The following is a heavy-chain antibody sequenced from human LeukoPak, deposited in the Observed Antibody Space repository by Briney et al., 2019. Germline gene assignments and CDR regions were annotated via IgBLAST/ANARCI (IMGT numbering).Heavy chain of an antibody. J-gene: IGHJ4*02. CDR2: ISAYNGNT. D-gene: IGHD2-2*01. Sequence: ASVKVSCKASGYTFTSYGISWVRQAPGQGLEWMGWISAYNGNTNYAQELQGRVTMTTDTSTSTAYMELRSLRSDDTAVYYRARELPAAYFDYWGQGTLVTVSS. CDR1: GYTFTSYG. V-gene: IGHV1-18*01. CDR3: ARELPAAYFDY.